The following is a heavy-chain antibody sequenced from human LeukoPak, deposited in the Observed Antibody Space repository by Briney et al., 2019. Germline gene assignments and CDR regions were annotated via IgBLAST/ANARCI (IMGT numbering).Heavy chain of an antibody. CDR2: ISSSGSTI. Sequence: GGSLRLSCVASGFTFSDFYMSWIRQAPGQGREWVSYISSSGSTIYYADSVKGRFTISRDNAKNSLYLQMNSLRAEDTAVYYCARRRYNWNAIDYWGQGTLVTVSS. J-gene: IGHJ4*02. D-gene: IGHD1-20*01. CDR1: GFTFSDFY. CDR3: ARRRYNWNAIDY. V-gene: IGHV3-11*01.